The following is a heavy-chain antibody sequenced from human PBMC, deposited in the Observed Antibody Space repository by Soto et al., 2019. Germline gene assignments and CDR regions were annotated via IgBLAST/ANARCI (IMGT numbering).Heavy chain of an antibody. V-gene: IGHV3-43*02. Sequence: GGSLRLSCAASGFTFDDYAMHWVRQAPGKGLEWVSLISGDGGSTYYADSVKGRFTISRDNSKNSLYLQMNSLRTEDTALYYCAKDEGFGELLAFDIWGQGTMVTVSS. CDR2: ISGDGGST. J-gene: IGHJ3*02. CDR1: GFTFDDYA. CDR3: AKDEGFGELLAFDI. D-gene: IGHD3-10*01.